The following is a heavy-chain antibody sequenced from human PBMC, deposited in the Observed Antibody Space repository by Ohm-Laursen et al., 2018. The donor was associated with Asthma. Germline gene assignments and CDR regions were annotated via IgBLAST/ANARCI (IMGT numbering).Heavy chain of an antibody. Sequence: SVKVSCKTSGGTFSSYAISWVRQAPGQGLEWMGGIIPIFGTANYAQKFQGRVTITADESTSTAYMELSSLRSEDTAVYYCARGPYYYDSSGPYFQHWGQGTLVTVSS. D-gene: IGHD3-22*01. CDR1: GGTFSSYA. CDR2: IIPIFGTA. V-gene: IGHV1-69*13. CDR3: ARGPYYYDSSGPYFQH. J-gene: IGHJ1*01.